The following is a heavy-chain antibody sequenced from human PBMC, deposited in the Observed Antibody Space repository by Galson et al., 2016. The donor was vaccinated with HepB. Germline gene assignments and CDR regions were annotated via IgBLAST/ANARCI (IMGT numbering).Heavy chain of an antibody. Sequence: SLRLSCAASGLTVSANYMSWVRQAPGKGLEWVSVIYSGGSRYYADFVKGRFTISRHNSNNTLYLQMNSLRPEDTAVYFCAIPRGYRYSMDVWGQGTVVTV. CDR3: AIPRGYRYSMDV. D-gene: IGHD5-18*01. CDR1: GLTVSANY. V-gene: IGHV3-53*04. CDR2: IYSGGSR. J-gene: IGHJ3*01.